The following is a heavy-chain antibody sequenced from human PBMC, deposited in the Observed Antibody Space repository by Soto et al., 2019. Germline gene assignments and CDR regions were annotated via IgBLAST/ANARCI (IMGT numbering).Heavy chain of an antibody. D-gene: IGHD1-26*01. V-gene: IGHV3-30-3*01. CDR1: GFTFSSYA. Sequence: GGSLRLSCAASGFTFSSYAMHWVRQAPGKGLEWVAVISYDGSNKYYADSVKGRFTISRDNSKNTLYLQMNSLRAEDTAVYYCARDSIVYGGNHLFDYWGQGTLVTVSS. J-gene: IGHJ4*02. CDR2: ISYDGSNK. CDR3: ARDSIVYGGNHLFDY.